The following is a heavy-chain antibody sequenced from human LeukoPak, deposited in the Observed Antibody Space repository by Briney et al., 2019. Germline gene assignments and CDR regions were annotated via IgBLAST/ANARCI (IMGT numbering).Heavy chain of an antibody. V-gene: IGHV3-33*06. Sequence: PGGSLRLSCAASGFTLSSYGMHWVRQAPGKGREWVADMWYGGSNKYYADCVKGRFTLSRHSYKNTLYPQINSLRAEDTAVYYCAKPAPNLRYCDWSSGYYFDYWGQGTLVTVSS. CDR2: MWYGGSNK. J-gene: IGHJ4*02. CDR1: GFTLSSYG. D-gene: IGHD3-9*01. CDR3: AKPAPNLRYCDWSSGYYFDY.